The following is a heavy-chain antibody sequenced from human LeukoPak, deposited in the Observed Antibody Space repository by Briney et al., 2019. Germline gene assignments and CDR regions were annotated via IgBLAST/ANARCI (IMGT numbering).Heavy chain of an antibody. J-gene: IGHJ4*02. V-gene: IGHV4-39*01. Sequence: SETLSLTCTVSGGSISSSSYYWGWIRQPPGKGLEWIGSIYYSGSTYYNPSLKRRVTISVDTSTNQFSLKLSSVTAADTAVYYCARPYSSGWYSDYWGQGTLVTVSS. CDR3: ARPYSSGWYSDY. CDR2: IYYSGST. D-gene: IGHD6-19*01. CDR1: GGSISSSSYY.